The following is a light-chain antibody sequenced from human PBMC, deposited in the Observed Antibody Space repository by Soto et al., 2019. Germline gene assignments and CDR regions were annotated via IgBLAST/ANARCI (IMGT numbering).Light chain of an antibody. CDR2: EVV. CDR3: KSYAGSNTYV. V-gene: IGLV2-8*01. CDR1: KNDIGVYDF. Sequence: QSVLTQPPSTAGSPGRSGTRSCTGTKNDIGVYDFVSWYQHHPGKAPRLIIYEVVQRPSGVPDRFSGSKSGNTASLTVSGLQAADEADYFCKSYAGSNTYVFGSGTKVTVL. J-gene: IGLJ1*01.